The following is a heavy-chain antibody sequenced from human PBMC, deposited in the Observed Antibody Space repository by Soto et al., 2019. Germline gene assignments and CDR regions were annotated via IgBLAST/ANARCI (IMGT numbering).Heavy chain of an antibody. CDR3: AISYGSGSRYFEY. J-gene: IGHJ4*02. CDR2: IYSGGGT. CDR1: VFTVSSNY. D-gene: IGHD3-10*01. V-gene: IGHV3-53*01. Sequence: HPGGSLRLSCAASVFTVSSNYMSCVRQAPGKGLEWVSVIYSGGGTYYADSVKGRFTISRDNSKNTLYLQMNSLRAEDTAVYYCAISYGSGSRYFEYWGQGTLVNVSS.